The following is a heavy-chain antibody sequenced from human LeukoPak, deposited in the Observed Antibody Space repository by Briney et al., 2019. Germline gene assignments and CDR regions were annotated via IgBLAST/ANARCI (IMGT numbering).Heavy chain of an antibody. CDR1: GFTFSNYW. V-gene: IGHV3-74*03. CDR2: INNDGSDT. J-gene: IGHJ5*02. Sequence: GGSLRLSCAASGFTFSNYWMHWDRQAPGKGLVWVSRINNDGSDTTYADSVKGRFTTSRDNAKDTLYLQMNSLRVEDTAVYYCSRGATASFDPWGRGTLVTVSS. D-gene: IGHD5-12*01. CDR3: SRGATASFDP.